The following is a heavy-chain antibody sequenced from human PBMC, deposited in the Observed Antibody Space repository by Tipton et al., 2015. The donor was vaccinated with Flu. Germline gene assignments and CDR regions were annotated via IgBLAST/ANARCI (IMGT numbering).Heavy chain of an antibody. Sequence: QVQLVKSGAEVKKPGASVKVSCKASGYTFPSYGISWVRQTPGQGLEWMGGFSAYNGNGIYAQKFQGRVTMTTDTSTSSAYMELRSLRTDDTAVYYCARGEFPARTIDAFDIWGQGTMVTVSS. J-gene: IGHJ3*02. CDR1: GYTFPSYG. V-gene: IGHV1-18*01. CDR3: ARGEFPARTIDAFDI. CDR2: FSAYNGNG. D-gene: IGHD3-10*01.